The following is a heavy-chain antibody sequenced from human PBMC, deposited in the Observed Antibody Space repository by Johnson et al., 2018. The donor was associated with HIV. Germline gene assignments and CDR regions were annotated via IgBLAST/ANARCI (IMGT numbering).Heavy chain of an antibody. J-gene: IGHJ3*02. CDR3: ARDYRGALDI. V-gene: IGHV3-11*01. CDR2: ISSSGSSR. Sequence: QVQLVESGGGLVKPGGSLRLSCAASGFTFTNAWMNWVRQAPGKGLEWVSYISSSGSSRYYADSVKGRFTITRDNVKNSLYMQMNSLRVEDTAVYFCARDYRGALDIWGQGTMVTVSS. CDR1: GFTFTNAW. D-gene: IGHD4-11*01.